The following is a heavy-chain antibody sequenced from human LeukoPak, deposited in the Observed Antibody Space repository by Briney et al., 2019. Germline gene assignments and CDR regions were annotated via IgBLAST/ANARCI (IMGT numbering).Heavy chain of an antibody. CDR2: ISGSGGST. CDR1: GFTFSSYA. D-gene: IGHD3-10*01. J-gene: IGHJ3*01. CDR3: ARGASGFGSYAFDL. Sequence: GGSLRLSCAASGFTFSSYAMSWVRQAPGKGLEWVSAISGSGGSTYYADSVKGRFTISRDNSKNTLYLQMNSLRAEDTAVFYCARGASGFGSYAFDLWGQGTMATVSS. V-gene: IGHV3-23*01.